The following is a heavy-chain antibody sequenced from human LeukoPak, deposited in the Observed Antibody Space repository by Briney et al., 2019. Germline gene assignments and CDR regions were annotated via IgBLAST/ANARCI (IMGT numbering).Heavy chain of an antibody. J-gene: IGHJ4*02. CDR1: GGSTSSYY. Sequence: SETLSLTCTVSGGSTSSYYWSWIRQPPGKGLEWIGYIYYSGSTNYNPSLKSRVTISVDTSKNQFSLKLSSVTAADTAVYYCAREAYDSSGYYYVFDYWGQGTLVTVSS. D-gene: IGHD3-22*01. CDR3: AREAYDSSGYYYVFDY. CDR2: IYYSGST. V-gene: IGHV4-59*01.